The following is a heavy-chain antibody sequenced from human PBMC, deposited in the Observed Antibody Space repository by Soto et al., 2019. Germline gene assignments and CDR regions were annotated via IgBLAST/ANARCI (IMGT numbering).Heavy chain of an antibody. CDR2: VDPNGGGS. CDR3: ATWLDYGDFEGFVF. CDR1: GYSFTDYK. J-gene: IGHJ2*01. D-gene: IGHD4-17*01. V-gene: IGHV1-2*04. Sequence: ASVKVSCKTSGYSFTDYKLHWVRQAPGQGLEWMGWVDPNGGGSNSAQKFQGSVTMTWDTSITTAYLDLTRLTTNDTATYFCATWLDYGDFEGFVFWGR.